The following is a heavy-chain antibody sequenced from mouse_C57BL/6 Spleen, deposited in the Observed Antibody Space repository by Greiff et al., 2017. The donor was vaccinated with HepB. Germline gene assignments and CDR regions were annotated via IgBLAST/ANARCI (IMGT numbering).Heavy chain of an antibody. V-gene: IGHV3-6*01. J-gene: IGHJ4*01. CDR2: ISYDGSN. CDR1: GYSITSGYY. D-gene: IGHD3-1*01. Sequence: EVKLQESGPGLVKPSQSLSLTCSVTGYSITSGYYWNWIRQFPGNKLEWMGYISYDGSNNYNPSLKNRISITRDTSKNQFFLKLNSVTTEDTATYYCARDIPFGAMDYWGQGTSVTVSS. CDR3: ARDIPFGAMDY.